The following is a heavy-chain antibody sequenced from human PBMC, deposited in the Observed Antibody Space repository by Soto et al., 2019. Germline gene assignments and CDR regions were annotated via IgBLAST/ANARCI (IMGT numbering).Heavy chain of an antibody. CDR1: GFTFSDYW. V-gene: IGHV3-74*01. CDR3: AAWDAYTLNAFDI. D-gene: IGHD3-16*01. Sequence: EVQLVESGGGLVQPGGSLRLSFAAFGFTFSDYWMHWVRQVPGKGLVWVSRIKTDGSSTTYADSVRGRFTISRDNANNMLYLQMNSLRDEDTAVYYCAAWDAYTLNAFDIWGQGTMVTVSS. J-gene: IGHJ3*02. CDR2: IKTDGSST.